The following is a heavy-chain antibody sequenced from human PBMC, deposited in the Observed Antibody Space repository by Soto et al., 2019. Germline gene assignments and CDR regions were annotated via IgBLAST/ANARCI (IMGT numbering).Heavy chain of an antibody. Sequence: SETLSLTCTVSGGSISSSSYYWGWIRQPPGKGLEWIGSIYYSGITYYNPSLKSRVTISVDTSKNQFSLKLSSVTAADTAVYHCARQVKQWLDFDYWGQGTLVTVSS. CDR1: GGSISSSSYY. J-gene: IGHJ4*02. CDR2: IYYSGIT. V-gene: IGHV4-39*01. CDR3: ARQVKQWLDFDY. D-gene: IGHD6-19*01.